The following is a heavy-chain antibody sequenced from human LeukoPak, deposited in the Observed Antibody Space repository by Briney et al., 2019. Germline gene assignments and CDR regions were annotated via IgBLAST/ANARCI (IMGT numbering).Heavy chain of an antibody. CDR1: GYTFTGPY. J-gene: IGHJ4*02. V-gene: IGHV1-2*02. D-gene: IGHD2-8*01. CDR2: INPNSGTT. Sequence: ASLKVSCKASGYTFTGPYIHWMRQAPGQGPEWMGWINPNSGTTKYAQKFQGRVTVTRDTSTSTAYMELSGLRTDDTAAYYCARVEYCTKGVCINFDLWGQGTLVTVSS. CDR3: ARVEYCTKGVCINFDL.